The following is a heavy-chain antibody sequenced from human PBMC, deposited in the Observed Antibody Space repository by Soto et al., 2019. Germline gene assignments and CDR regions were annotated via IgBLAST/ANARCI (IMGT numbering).Heavy chain of an antibody. CDR2: IYDSGST. D-gene: IGHD3-10*01. J-gene: IGHJ5*02. V-gene: IGHV4-39*01. CDR3: ARHDNYGSGSYYTVGNWFDP. Sequence: AETLSLTCTVSGGSISSSSYYWGWIRQPPGQGLEWVGSIYDSGSTYYNPSLKSRVTISVDTSKNQFSLKLSPVTAADTAVYYCARHDNYGSGSYYTVGNWFDPWGQGTLVTVSS. CDR1: GGSISSSSYY.